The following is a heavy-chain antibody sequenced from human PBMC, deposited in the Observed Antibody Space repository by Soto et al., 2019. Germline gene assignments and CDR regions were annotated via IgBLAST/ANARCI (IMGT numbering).Heavy chain of an antibody. D-gene: IGHD3-16*01. CDR1: GFTFSNYG. CDR2: IWHDGSRK. CDR3: EGRDDPFHV. Sequence: QVQLVESGGGVVQPGTSLRLSCVATGFTFSNYGIHWIRQAPGRGLEWVAVIWHDGSRKYLADSVRGRFTISRDNSKNTVYLQMNSLRVEDSAVYYCEGRDDPFHVWGQGTMVTDSS. J-gene: IGHJ3*01. V-gene: IGHV3-33*01.